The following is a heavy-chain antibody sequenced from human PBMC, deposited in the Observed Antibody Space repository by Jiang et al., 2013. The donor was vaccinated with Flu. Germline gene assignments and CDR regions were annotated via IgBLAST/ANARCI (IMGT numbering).Heavy chain of an antibody. V-gene: IGHV3-30*01. Sequence: AVISYDGSNKYYADSVKGRFTISRDNSKNTLYLQMNSLRAEDTAVYYCARDGGERAVAGPYYFDYWGQGTLVTVSS. CDR3: ARDGGERAVAGPYYFDY. CDR2: ISYDGSNK. D-gene: IGHD6-19*01. J-gene: IGHJ4*02.